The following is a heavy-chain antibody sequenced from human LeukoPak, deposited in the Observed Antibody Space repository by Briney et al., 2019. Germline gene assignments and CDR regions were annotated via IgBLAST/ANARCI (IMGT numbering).Heavy chain of an antibody. V-gene: IGHV3-20*04. J-gene: IGHJ4*02. CDR2: TNWNGART. CDR1: GFPFDDYG. D-gene: IGHD6-19*01. Sequence: RAGGSLRLSCAASGFPFDDYGMTWVRQAPGKGLEWVCDTNWNGARTGYADSVKGRFTISRDNAKNSLYLQMNSLRAEDTAVYYCARRGIAVAGPFDYWGQGILVTVSS. CDR3: ARRGIAVAGPFDY.